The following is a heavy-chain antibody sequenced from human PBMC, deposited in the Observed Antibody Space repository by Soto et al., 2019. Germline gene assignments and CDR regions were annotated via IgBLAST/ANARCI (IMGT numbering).Heavy chain of an antibody. CDR1: GYTFTSYW. J-gene: IGHJ4*02. D-gene: IGHD2-15*01. V-gene: IGHV5-51*01. Sequence: PGESLKIPCKGSGYTFTSYWIGWVRQMPGEGLEWMGVIYPSDSDIRYSPSFQGKVTISADKSITTAYLQWSSLKAADTAMYYCVRSGTSSGRFSDYWGQGTLVTVSS. CDR3: VRSGTSSGRFSDY. CDR2: IYPSDSDI.